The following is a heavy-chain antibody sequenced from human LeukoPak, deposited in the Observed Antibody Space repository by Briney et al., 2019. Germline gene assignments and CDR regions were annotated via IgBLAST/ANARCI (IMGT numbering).Heavy chain of an antibody. Sequence: ASVKVSCKASGYTFTSYGISWVRQAPGQGLEWMGWISAYNGNTNYAQKLQGRVTMTTDTSTSTAYMELRSLRSDDTAVYYCARVCLQLRPYDFWSDYCPNFDYWGQGTLVTVSS. CDR3: ARVCLQLRPYDFWSDYCPNFDY. CDR2: ISAYNGNT. CDR1: GYTFTSYG. V-gene: IGHV1-18*01. D-gene: IGHD3-3*01. J-gene: IGHJ4*02.